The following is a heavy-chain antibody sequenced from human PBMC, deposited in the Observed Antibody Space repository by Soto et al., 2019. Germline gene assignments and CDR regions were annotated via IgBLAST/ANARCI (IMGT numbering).Heavy chain of an antibody. Sequence: QVQLVQSGAEVKKPGSSVKVSCKASGGTFSSYAISWVRQAPGQGLEWMGGIIPIFGTANYAQKFQGRVTITADDSTRAAYMELSNLRSEDPAVYYCASGALLEDSSGYYSHGWFDPWGQGTLVTVSS. CDR3: ASGALLEDSSGYYSHGWFDP. CDR2: IIPIFGTA. V-gene: IGHV1-69*01. D-gene: IGHD3-22*01. CDR1: GGTFSSYA. J-gene: IGHJ5*02.